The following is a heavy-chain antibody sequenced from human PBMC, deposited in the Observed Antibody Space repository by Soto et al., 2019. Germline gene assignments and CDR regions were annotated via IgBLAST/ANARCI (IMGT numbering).Heavy chain of an antibody. CDR1: GGSISSYY. D-gene: IGHD2-15*01. CDR3: ARANLPGYCSGGSCHYY. V-gene: IGHV4-59*01. CDR2: IYYSGST. J-gene: IGHJ4*02. Sequence: SETLSLTSTVPGGSISSYYWSWIRQPPGKGQEWIGYIYYSGSTNYNPSLKSRVTISVDTSKNQFSLKLSSVTAADTAVYYCARANLPGYCSGGSCHYYWGQGILVTVSS.